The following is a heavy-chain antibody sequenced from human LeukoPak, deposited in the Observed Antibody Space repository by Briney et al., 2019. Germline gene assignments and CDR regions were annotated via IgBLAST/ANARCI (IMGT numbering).Heavy chain of an antibody. Sequence: GGSLRLSCAASGFTFNSYAMSWVRQAPGKGLEWVSTISGSGDRTSYADSVKGRFTISRDNSKNTLFLQMNSLRAEDTAAYYCAKDRIGGVAVAGKGRWFDPWGQGTLVTVSS. CDR3: AKDRIGGVAVAGKGRWFDP. CDR2: ISGSGDRT. CDR1: GFTFNSYA. D-gene: IGHD6-19*01. V-gene: IGHV3-23*01. J-gene: IGHJ5*02.